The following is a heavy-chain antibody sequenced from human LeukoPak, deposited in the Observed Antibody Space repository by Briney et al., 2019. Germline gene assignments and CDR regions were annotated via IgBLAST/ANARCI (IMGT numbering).Heavy chain of an antibody. CDR3: ARLALNRVVVPSYYFDY. Sequence: SSETLSLTCTVSGGSISSYYWSWIRQPPGKGLEWIGYIYYSGSTNYNPSLKSRVTISVDKSKNQFSLKLSSVTAADTAVYYCARLALNRVVVPSYYFDYWGQGTLVTVSS. J-gene: IGHJ4*02. CDR1: GGSISSYY. V-gene: IGHV4-59*12. CDR2: IYYSGST. D-gene: IGHD2-15*01.